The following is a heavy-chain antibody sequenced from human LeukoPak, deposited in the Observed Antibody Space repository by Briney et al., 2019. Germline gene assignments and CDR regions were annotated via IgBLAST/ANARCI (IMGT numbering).Heavy chain of an antibody. D-gene: IGHD4-17*01. V-gene: IGHV4-4*07. CDR3: ARGGGPYGDYLSRNWFDP. Sequence: SSETLSLTCTVSGGSISSYYWSRIRQPAGKGLEWIGRIYTSGSTNYNPSLKSRVTMSVDTSKNQFSLKLSSVTAADTAVYYCARGGGPYGDYLSRNWFDPWGQGTLVTVSS. J-gene: IGHJ5*02. CDR2: IYTSGST. CDR1: GGSISSYY.